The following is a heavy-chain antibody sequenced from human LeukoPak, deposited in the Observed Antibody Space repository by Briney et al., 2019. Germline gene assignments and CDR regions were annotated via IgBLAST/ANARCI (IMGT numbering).Heavy chain of an antibody. CDR1: GGTFSSYA. CDR2: IIPIFGTA. J-gene: IGHJ4*02. D-gene: IGHD6-19*01. CDR3: ARGTGGYSNGLYSDY. Sequence: GASVKVSCKASGGTFSSYAISWVRQAPGQGLEWMGGIIPIFGTANYAQKFQGRVTITADESTSTAYMELSSLRSEDTAVYYCARGTGGYSNGLYSDYWGQGTLVTVSS. V-gene: IGHV1-69*13.